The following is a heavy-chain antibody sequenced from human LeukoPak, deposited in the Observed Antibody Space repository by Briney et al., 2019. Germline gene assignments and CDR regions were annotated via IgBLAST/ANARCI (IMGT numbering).Heavy chain of an antibody. Sequence: GGSLRLSCAASGFTFSSYWMSWVRQAPGKGLAWVANIKQDGSEKYYVDSVKGRFTISRDNAKNSLYLQMNSLRAEDTAVYYCARARGIAAAGTGISYFDYWGQGTLVTVSS. V-gene: IGHV3-7*01. D-gene: IGHD6-13*01. J-gene: IGHJ4*02. CDR2: IKQDGSEK. CDR3: ARARGIAAAGTGISYFDY. CDR1: GFTFSSYW.